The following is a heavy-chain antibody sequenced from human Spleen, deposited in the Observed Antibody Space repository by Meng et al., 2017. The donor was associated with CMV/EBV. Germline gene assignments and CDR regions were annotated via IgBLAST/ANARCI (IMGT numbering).Heavy chain of an antibody. CDR2: ISAYNGNT. D-gene: IGHD3-10*01. V-gene: IGHV1-18*01. Sequence: QVQLVQSGAEVKKPGASVKVSCKASGYIFSTYAIHWVRQAPGQGLEWMGWISAYNGNTIYAQKVQGRVTMTTDASTNTAYLELRSLRSDDTAVYYCARGRITMVRGVKGWFDPWGQGTLVTVSS. CDR3: ARGRITMVRGVKGWFDP. J-gene: IGHJ5*02. CDR1: GYIFSTYA.